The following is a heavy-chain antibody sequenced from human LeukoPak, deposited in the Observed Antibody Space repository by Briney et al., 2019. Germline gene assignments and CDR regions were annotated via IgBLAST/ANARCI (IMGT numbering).Heavy chain of an antibody. CDR1: GYTFTGYY. CDR2: INPNSGDT. Sequence: ASVKVSYKASGYTFTGYYMHWMRQAPGQGLEWMGWINPNSGDTNYAQKFQGRVTMTRDTSISTAYMELSRLGSDDTAVYYCARGVPPSYSSAWYVNYWGQGALVTVSS. J-gene: IGHJ4*02. V-gene: IGHV1-2*02. D-gene: IGHD6-19*01. CDR3: ARGVPPSYSSAWYVNY.